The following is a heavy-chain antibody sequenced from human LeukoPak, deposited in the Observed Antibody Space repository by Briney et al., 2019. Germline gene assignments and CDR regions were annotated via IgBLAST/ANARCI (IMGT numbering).Heavy chain of an antibody. Sequence: SETLPLTCAVYGGSFSGYYWSWIRQPPGKGLEWIGEINHSGSTNYNPSLKSRVTISVDTSKNQFSLKLSSVTAADTAVYYCARIRSHRTRYFDYWGQGTLVPVSS. CDR3: ARIRSHRTRYFDY. D-gene: IGHD1-1*01. V-gene: IGHV4-34*01. J-gene: IGHJ4*02. CDR2: INHSGST. CDR1: GGSFSGYY.